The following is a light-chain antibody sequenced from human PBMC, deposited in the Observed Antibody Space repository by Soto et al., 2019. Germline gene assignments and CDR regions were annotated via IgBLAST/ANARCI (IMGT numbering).Light chain of an antibody. Sequence: SYELTQPPWVSVAPGQTARVTCGGANIARKGVHWYRQTPGQAPVMVLYDDSARPSGIPERFSGSNSGNTATLTISNIEAGDEADYYCQVWDYTSEQTSVFGSGTKANVL. CDR2: DDS. CDR1: NIARKG. V-gene: IGLV3-21*02. J-gene: IGLJ1*01. CDR3: QVWDYTSEQTSV.